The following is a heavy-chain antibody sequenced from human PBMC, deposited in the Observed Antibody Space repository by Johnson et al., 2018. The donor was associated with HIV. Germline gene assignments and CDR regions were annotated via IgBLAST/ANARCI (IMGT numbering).Heavy chain of an antibody. CDR1: GFTFSSYA. CDR2: ISYDVSNK. J-gene: IGHJ3*02. V-gene: IGHV3-30-3*01. Sequence: QVQLVESGGDVVQPGRSLRLSCAASGFTFSSYAMHWVRQAPGKGLEWVAVISYDVSNKYYADSVKGRFTISRDNSKNTLFLQMNSLRAEDTALYYCARVSDDYGGNPAAWGAFDIWGQGTMVTVSS. D-gene: IGHD4-23*01. CDR3: ARVSDDYGGNPAAWGAFDI.